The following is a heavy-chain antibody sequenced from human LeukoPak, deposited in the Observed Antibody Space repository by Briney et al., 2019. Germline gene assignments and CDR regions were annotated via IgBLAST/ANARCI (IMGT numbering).Heavy chain of an antibody. J-gene: IGHJ4*02. CDR2: IYYSGST. CDR3: ARACYGPPFHYYFDY. Sequence: KTSQTLSLTCTVSGGSISSGDYYWSWIRQPPGKGLEWIGYIYYSGSTYYNPSLKSRVTISVDTSKNQFSLKLSSVTAADTAVYYCARACYGPPFHYYFDYWGQGTLVTVSS. V-gene: IGHV4-30-4*01. D-gene: IGHD5-18*01. CDR1: GGSISSGDYY.